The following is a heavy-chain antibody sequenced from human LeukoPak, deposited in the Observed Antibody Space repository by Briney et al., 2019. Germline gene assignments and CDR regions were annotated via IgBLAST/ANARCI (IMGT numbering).Heavy chain of an antibody. CDR2: ISSSSSTI. Sequence: GGSLRLSCAASGFTFSSYSMNWVRQAPGKGLEWVPYISSSSSTIYYADSVKGRFTISRDNAKNSLYLQMNSLRAEDTAVYYCAGAGDGYNTPFDYWGQGTLVTVSS. CDR1: GFTFSSYS. D-gene: IGHD5-24*01. J-gene: IGHJ4*02. V-gene: IGHV3-48*04. CDR3: AGAGDGYNTPFDY.